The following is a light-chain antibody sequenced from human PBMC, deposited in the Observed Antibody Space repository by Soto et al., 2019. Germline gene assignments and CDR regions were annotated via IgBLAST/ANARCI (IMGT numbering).Light chain of an antibody. CDR2: STS. CDR3: AAWDDRLDVYV. J-gene: IGLJ1*01. V-gene: IGLV1-44*01. CDR1: NSNIGSNT. Sequence: QSVLTQPPSASGTPGQIVAISCSGSNSNIGSNTVTWYQQLPGTAPKLLIYSTSQRSSGVPGRFSGSKSGASASLSISGLQSEDEADYYCAAWDDRLDVYVFGTGTKVTVL.